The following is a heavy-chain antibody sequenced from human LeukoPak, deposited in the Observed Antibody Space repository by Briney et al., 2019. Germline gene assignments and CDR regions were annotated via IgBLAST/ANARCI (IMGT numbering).Heavy chain of an antibody. Sequence: GGSLRLSCAASGFTFSSYWMNWARQAPGKGLEWVANIKQDGSEKYYVDSVKGRFTISRDNAKNSLYLQMNSLRAEDTAVYYCARIILWYGRSDAFDIWGQGTMVTVSS. CDR3: ARIILWYGRSDAFDI. V-gene: IGHV3-7*03. CDR1: GFTFSSYW. CDR2: IKQDGSEK. J-gene: IGHJ3*02. D-gene: IGHD3-10*01.